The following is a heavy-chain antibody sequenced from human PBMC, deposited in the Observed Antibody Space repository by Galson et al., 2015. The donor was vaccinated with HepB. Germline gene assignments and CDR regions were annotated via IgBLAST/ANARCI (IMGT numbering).Heavy chain of an antibody. CDR2: TYYKSKWNN. V-gene: IGHV6-1*01. CDR1: GDSVSSNTAA. D-gene: IGHD3-10*01. Sequence: FAISGDSVSSNTAAWSWVRQSPSRGLEWLGRTYYKSKWNNDYAVSVKSRIAINPDTSKNQFSLQLNSVTPEDTAVYYCAREPYGSGSADHWFDPWGQGILVTVSS. J-gene: IGHJ5*02. CDR3: AREPYGSGSADHWFDP.